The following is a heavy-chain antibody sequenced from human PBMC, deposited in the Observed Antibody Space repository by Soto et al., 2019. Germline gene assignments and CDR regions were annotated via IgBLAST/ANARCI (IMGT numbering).Heavy chain of an antibody. V-gene: IGHV4-39*01. CDR2: IYYSGST. Sequence: QLQLQESGPGLVTPSATLSLTCTVSGGSISSSRYYWGWILQPPGKGLGWIGSIYYSGSTYYNTSLKSRVTISVDTSKNQFSLKLRSVTAADTAVYYCARCRTVTKRLDWFDPWGQGTLVTVSS. CDR1: GGSISSSRYY. CDR3: ARCRTVTKRLDWFDP. D-gene: IGHD4-17*01. J-gene: IGHJ5*02.